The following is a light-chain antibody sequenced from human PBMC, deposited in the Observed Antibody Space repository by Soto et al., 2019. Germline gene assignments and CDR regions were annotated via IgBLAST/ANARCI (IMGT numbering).Light chain of an antibody. CDR2: EGS. J-gene: IGLJ2*01. CDR1: SSDVGRYNL. V-gene: IGLV2-23*03. Sequence: SALTQPASVSGSPGQSITISCTGTSSDVGRYNLVSWYQQHPGKAPKLMVYEGSKRPSGVSYPFSGSKSGNTDSLTISGLRAEDEADYHCWSYAGSSTFVVFGGGGKRTVL. CDR3: WSYAGSSTFVV.